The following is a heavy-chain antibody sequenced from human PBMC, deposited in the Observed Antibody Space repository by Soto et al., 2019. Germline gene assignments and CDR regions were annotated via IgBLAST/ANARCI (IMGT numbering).Heavy chain of an antibody. D-gene: IGHD5-12*01. V-gene: IGHV3-30*18. CDR1: GFTFSSYG. J-gene: IGHJ4*02. CDR3: AKGGWLQSFWVGDY. Sequence: GGSLRLSCAGSGFTFSSYGMHWVRQAPGKGLEWVAVISYDGSNKYYADSVKGRFTISRDNSKNTLYLQMNSLRAEDTAVYYCAKGGWLQSFWVGDYWGQGTLVTISS. CDR2: ISYDGSNK.